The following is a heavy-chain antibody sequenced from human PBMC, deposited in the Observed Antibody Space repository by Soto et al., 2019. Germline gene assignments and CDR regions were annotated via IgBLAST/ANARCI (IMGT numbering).Heavy chain of an antibody. Sequence: GGSLRLSCAASGFSFTFHYMDWVRQAPGKGLEWVGRTRNKANSYYTEYAASVKGRFTISRDESKNSLYLQLGSLKTEDTAVYFCARGRYCVGGSCSLRLDLWGRGTLVTVSS. CDR1: GFSFTFHY. CDR2: TRNKANSYYT. V-gene: IGHV3-72*01. D-gene: IGHD2-15*01. J-gene: IGHJ5*02. CDR3: ARGRYCVGGSCSLRLDL.